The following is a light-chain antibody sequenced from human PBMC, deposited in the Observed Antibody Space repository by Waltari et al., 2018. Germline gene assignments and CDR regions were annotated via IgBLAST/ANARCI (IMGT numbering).Light chain of an antibody. V-gene: IGKV1-5*03. Sequence: QMTQSPSTLSASVGDRVTITCRASQSISSWLAWYQQKPGKAPKLLIYKASSLESGVPSRFSGSGSGTEFTLTISSLQPDDFATYYCQQYNSYSTFGQGTKLEIK. CDR1: QSISSW. CDR3: QQYNSYST. CDR2: KAS. J-gene: IGKJ2*01.